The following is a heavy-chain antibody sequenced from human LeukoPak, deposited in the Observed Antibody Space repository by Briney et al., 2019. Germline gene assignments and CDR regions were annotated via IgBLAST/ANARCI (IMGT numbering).Heavy chain of an antibody. D-gene: IGHD2-15*01. V-gene: IGHV3-23*01. CDR1: GFTFSSYA. CDR3: AKINDIVVVVAATCYFDY. J-gene: IGHJ4*02. Sequence: PGGSLRLSCAASGFTFSSYAMSWVRQAPGKGLEWVSAISGSGGSTYYADSVKGRFTISRDNSKNTLYLQMNSLRAEDTAVYYCAKINDIVVVVAATCYFDYWGQGTLVTVSS. CDR2: ISGSGGST.